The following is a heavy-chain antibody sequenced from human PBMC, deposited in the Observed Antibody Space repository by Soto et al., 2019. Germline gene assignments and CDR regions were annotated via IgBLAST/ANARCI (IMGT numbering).Heavy chain of an antibody. Sequence: ETLSLTCTVSGDSITSSTYYWGWIRQPPGKGLEWIGSIYFSGSTYYNPSLKSRVTISVDSSKNQFSLKLSSVTAADTAVYYCASLFRFLEWLSPANYYGMDVWGQGTTVTVSS. J-gene: IGHJ6*02. CDR1: GDSITSSTYY. CDR2: IYFSGST. D-gene: IGHD3-3*01. V-gene: IGHV4-39*01. CDR3: ASLFRFLEWLSPANYYGMDV.